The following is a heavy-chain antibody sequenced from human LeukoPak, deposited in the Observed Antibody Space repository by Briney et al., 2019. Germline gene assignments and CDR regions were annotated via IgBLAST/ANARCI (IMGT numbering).Heavy chain of an antibody. J-gene: IGHJ4*02. V-gene: IGHV3-74*01. CDR3: ARLGARSGSYDY. Sequence: GGSLRLSCAASGLTFSSYWMHWVRQAPGKGLVWVSRIKGDGSSTSYADSVKGRFTISRDNAKNTLYLQMNSLRAEDTAVYYCARLGARSGSYDYWGQGTLVTVSS. CDR1: GLTFSSYW. CDR2: IKGDGSST. D-gene: IGHD3-10*01.